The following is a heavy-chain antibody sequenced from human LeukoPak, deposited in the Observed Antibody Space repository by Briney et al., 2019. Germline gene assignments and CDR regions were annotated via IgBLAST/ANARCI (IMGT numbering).Heavy chain of an antibody. J-gene: IGHJ6*02. CDR1: GYTFTSYG. CDR3: ARESGGSSSSRTYYYGMDV. V-gene: IGHV1-69*13. Sequence: SVKVSCKASGYTFTSYGISWVRQAPGQGLEWMGGIIPIFGTANYAQKLQGRVTITADESTSTAYMELSSLRSEDTAVYYCARESGGSSSSRTYYYGMDVWGQGTTVTVSS. CDR2: IIPIFGTA. D-gene: IGHD6-13*01.